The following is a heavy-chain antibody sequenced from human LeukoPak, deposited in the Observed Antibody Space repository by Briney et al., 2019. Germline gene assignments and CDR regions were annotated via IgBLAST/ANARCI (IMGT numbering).Heavy chain of an antibody. CDR1: GFTFSSYS. CDR2: ISSSSSTI. V-gene: IGHV3-48*01. J-gene: IGHJ4*02. Sequence: GGSLRLSCAASGFTFSSYSMNWVRQAPGKGLEWVSYISSSSSTIYYADSVKGRFTISRDNAKNSLYLQMNSLRAEDTAVYYCAKDRAYSASYRGYFDSWGQGTLVTVSS. D-gene: IGHD1-26*01. CDR3: AKDRAYSASYRGYFDS.